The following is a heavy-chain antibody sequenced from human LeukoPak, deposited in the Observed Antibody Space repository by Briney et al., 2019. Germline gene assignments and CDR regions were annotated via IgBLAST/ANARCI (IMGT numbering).Heavy chain of an antibody. CDR1: GFPFSSYA. J-gene: IGHJ4*02. CDR3: VPKGNEGY. CDR2: ISPNGGST. Sequence: GGSLRLSCSVSGFPFSSYAMHWVRRAPGKGLEYVSAISPNGGSTYYADSVKGRFTISRDNSKNTLYLQMSSLRVEDTAVYYCVPKGNEGYWGQGTLVTVSS. D-gene: IGHD1-1*01. V-gene: IGHV3-64D*06.